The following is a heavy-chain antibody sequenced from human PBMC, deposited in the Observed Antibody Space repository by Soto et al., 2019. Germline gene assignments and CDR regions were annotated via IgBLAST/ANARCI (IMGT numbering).Heavy chain of an antibody. CDR3: AREIGDYIFDY. CDR1: GFTFSSYS. D-gene: IGHD4-17*01. Sequence: GGSLRLSCAASGFTFSSYSMNWVRQAPGKGLEWVSYISSSSSTIYYADSVKGRFTISRDNAKNSLYLQMNSLRAEDTAVYYCAREIGDYIFDYWGQGTLVTVSS. J-gene: IGHJ4*02. V-gene: IGHV3-48*01. CDR2: ISSSSSTI.